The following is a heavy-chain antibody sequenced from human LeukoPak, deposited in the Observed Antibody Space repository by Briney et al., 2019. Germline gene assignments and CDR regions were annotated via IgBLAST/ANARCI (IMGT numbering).Heavy chain of an antibody. Sequence: GESLKISCQGSGYKFPNYWIGWVRQMPGKGLEWMGLIYPGDSDTRYNPSFQGQVTISADKAISTAYLQWSSLKASDTAMYYCARQSGSYSAFDIWGQGTMVTVSS. CDR3: ARQSGSYSAFDI. D-gene: IGHD3-10*01. CDR2: IYPGDSDT. V-gene: IGHV5-51*01. J-gene: IGHJ3*02. CDR1: GYKFPNYW.